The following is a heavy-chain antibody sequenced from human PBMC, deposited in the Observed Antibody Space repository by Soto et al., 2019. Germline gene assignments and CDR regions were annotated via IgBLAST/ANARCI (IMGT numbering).Heavy chain of an antibody. J-gene: IGHJ6*03. CDR2: MNPNSGTT. Sequence: QVQLVQSGAEVKKPGASVKVSCKSSGYTFTSYDINWVRQATGQGLEWLGWMNPNSGTTGYAQKFQGRVTMTRNTSITPAYMELSSLRSEDTAVYYCARGRGAARHTYYYYYMDVWGKGTTVTVSS. CDR3: ARGRGAARHTYYYYYMDV. V-gene: IGHV1-8*01. CDR1: GYTFTSYD. D-gene: IGHD6-6*01.